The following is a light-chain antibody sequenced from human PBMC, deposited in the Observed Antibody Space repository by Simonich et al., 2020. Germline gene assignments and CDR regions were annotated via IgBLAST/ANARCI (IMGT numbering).Light chain of an antibody. V-gene: IGKV2D-29*02. CDR2: EVS. CDR1: QGLLHSDGKTY. J-gene: IGKJ4*01. CDR3: QQYYSTLLT. Sequence: DIVMTQTPLSLSVTPGQPASISCKSSQGLLHSDGKTYLYWYLQKPGQSPQLLIYEVSNRFSGVPDRLSGSGSGTDFTLTISSLQAEDVAVYYCQQYYSTLLTFGGGTKVEIK.